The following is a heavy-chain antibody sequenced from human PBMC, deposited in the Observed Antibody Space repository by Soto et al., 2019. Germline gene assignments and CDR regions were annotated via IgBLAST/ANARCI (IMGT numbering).Heavy chain of an antibody. CDR2: IYTSGTT. V-gene: IGHV4-4*07. CDR3: AREGASGFGMDV. CDR1: GGSIRSNY. J-gene: IGHJ6*01. D-gene: IGHD1-26*01. Sequence: SETLSLTCNVSGGSIRSNYWSWIRQPAGKALEWIGRIYTSGTTNYNPSLKSRATMLIDTSKNQFSLILSSVTAADTGVYYCAREGASGFGMDVWG.